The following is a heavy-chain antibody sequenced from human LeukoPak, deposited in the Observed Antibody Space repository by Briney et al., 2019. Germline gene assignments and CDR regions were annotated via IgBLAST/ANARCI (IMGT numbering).Heavy chain of an antibody. CDR3: TKDSTDTFGSGWLRVNWFDP. CDR1: GFTFDDYA. V-gene: IGHV3-9*01. Sequence: GGSLRLSCAASGFTFDDYAMHWVRQAPGKGLEWVSGISWNSGDIDYADSVKGRFTISRDNAKNSLYLQMNSLRAEDTALYYCTKDSTDTFGSGWLRVNWFDPRGQGTLVTVSS. J-gene: IGHJ5*02. D-gene: IGHD6-19*01. CDR2: ISWNSGDI.